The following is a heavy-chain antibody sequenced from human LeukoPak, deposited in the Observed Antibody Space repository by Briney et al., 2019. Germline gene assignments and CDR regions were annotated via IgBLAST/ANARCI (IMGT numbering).Heavy chain of an antibody. J-gene: IGHJ4*02. D-gene: IGHD2/OR15-2a*01. Sequence: GGSLRLSCAASGFTFSSHWMHWVRQAPGKGLVWVSHINSDGSWTSYADSVKGRFTISKDNAKNTVYLQMNSLRAEDTAVYYCVSFYETYWGRGTLVTVSS. CDR3: VSFYETY. V-gene: IGHV3-74*01. CDR1: GFTFSSHW. CDR2: INSDGSWT.